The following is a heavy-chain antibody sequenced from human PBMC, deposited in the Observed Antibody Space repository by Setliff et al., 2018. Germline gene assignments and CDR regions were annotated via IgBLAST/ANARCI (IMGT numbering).Heavy chain of an antibody. D-gene: IGHD5-12*01. V-gene: IGHV4-4*07. J-gene: IGHJ4*01. CDR1: GFTFSSYA. CDR2: IYTSGST. Sequence: GSLRLSCASSGFTFSSYAMSWIRQPPGKGLEWIGRIYTSGSTNYNPSLKSRVTMSVDTSKNQFSLKLSSVTAADTAVYYCARKGISALSGAFDMWGQGTLVTVSS. CDR3: ARKGISALSGAFDM.